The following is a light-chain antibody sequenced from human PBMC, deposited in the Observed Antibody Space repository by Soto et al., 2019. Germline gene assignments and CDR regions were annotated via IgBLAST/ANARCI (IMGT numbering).Light chain of an antibody. V-gene: IGLV1-44*01. J-gene: IGLJ1*01. CDR2: DNH. CDR1: SSNIGINT. CDR3: AAWDVSLKGFV. Sequence: QSVLTQPPSASGTPGQRVTFSCSGSSSNIGINTVNWYRQLPGTAPQPLISDNHRRPSGVPDRFSGSKSGTSASLAISGLQSEDEATYFCAAWDVSLKGFVFGTGTKVTVL.